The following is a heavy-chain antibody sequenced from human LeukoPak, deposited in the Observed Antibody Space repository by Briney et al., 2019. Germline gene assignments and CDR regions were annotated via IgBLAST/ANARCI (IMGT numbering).Heavy chain of an antibody. V-gene: IGHV3-53*01. D-gene: IGHD6-25*01. J-gene: IGHJ4*02. Sequence: PGGSLRLSCAASGFTVSSNYMSWVRQAPGKGLEWVSVIYSGGSTYYADSVKGRFTISRENSKNTLYLQMNSLRAEDTAVYYCAKASGAARPYYFDYWGQGTLVTVSS. CDR3: AKASGAARPYYFDY. CDR1: GFTVSSNY. CDR2: IYSGGST.